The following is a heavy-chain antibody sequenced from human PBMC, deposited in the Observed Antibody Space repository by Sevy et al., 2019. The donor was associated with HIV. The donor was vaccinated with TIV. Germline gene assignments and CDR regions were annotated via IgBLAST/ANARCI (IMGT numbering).Heavy chain of an antibody. D-gene: IGHD3-16*01. V-gene: IGHV3-15*01. J-gene: IGHJ1*01. CDR3: TTGGSLFQH. CDR1: GFTFSNVW. Sequence: GGSLRLSCAASGFTFSNVWMSWVRQAPGKGLEWISSIKSKTDGGTTDYAEPVKGRFTISRDDSKTTLYLQMNSLKIEDIAVYYCTTGGSLFQHWGQGTLVTVSS. CDR2: IKSKTDGGTT.